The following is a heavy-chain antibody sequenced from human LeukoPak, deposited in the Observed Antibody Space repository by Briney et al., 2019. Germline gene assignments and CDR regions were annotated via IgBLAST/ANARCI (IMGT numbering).Heavy chain of an antibody. CDR3: ARGQTTDAFDI. D-gene: IGHD1/OR15-1a*01. J-gene: IGHJ3*02. CDR1: GDSLRTTTYY. Sequence: SETLSLTCTVSGDSLRTTTYYWNWIRQPPGKGLEWIGGLYHSGTIYYNPSLKSRVTISADKSKNHFSLKLTSVTAADTAVYYCARGQTTDAFDIWGQGTMVTVSS. V-gene: IGHV4-39*07. CDR2: LYHSGTI.